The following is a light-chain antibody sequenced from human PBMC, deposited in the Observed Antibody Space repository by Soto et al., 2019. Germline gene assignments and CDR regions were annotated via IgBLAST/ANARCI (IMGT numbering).Light chain of an antibody. CDR3: KPYGSSHWT. V-gene: IGKV3-20*01. J-gene: IGKJ1*01. CDR2: GAS. Sequence: EIVLTQSPGTLSLSPGERATLSCRASQSVSSSYLAWYQHKPGQAPRLLIYGASNRATGIPDRFSDSGSGTDFTLTIRRLEPEDFAVYYCKPYGSSHWTFGQGTKVEIK. CDR1: QSVSSSY.